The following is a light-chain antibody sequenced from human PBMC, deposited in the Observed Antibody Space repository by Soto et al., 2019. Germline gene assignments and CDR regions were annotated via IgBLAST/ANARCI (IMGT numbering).Light chain of an antibody. CDR3: QQSYSTPR. V-gene: IGKV1-39*01. CDR2: AAS. Sequence: DIQMPQSPSSLSASVGERVTITCRARQSISSYLNWYQQKPGKPPTLLIYAASSLQSGVPSTFSGSGSGTDFTLTTSRLQPEDFANYYRQQSYSTPRFGPGTKVDIK. CDR1: QSISSY. J-gene: IGKJ3*01.